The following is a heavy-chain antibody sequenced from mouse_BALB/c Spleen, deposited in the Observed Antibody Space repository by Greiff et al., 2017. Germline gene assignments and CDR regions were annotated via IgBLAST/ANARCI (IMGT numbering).Heavy chain of an antibody. D-gene: IGHD2-14*01. CDR2: INPSTGYT. CDR3: ARSEVRRGAWFAY. J-gene: IGHJ3*01. V-gene: IGHV1-7*01. CDR1: GYTFTSYW. Sequence: VKLQESGAELAKPGASVKMSCKASGYTFTSYWMHWVKQRPGQGLEWIGYINPSTGYTEYNQKFKDKATLTADKSSSTAYMQLSSLTSEDSAVYYCARSEVRRGAWFAYWGQGTLVTVSA.